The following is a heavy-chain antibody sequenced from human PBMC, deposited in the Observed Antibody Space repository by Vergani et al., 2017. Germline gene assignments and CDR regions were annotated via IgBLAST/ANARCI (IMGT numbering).Heavy chain of an antibody. Sequence: QVQLQQWGAGLLKPSETLSLTCAVYGGSFSGYYWSWIRQPPGKGLEWIGEINHSGSTNYNPSLKSRVTISVDTSKNQFSLKLSSVTAADTVVYYCAREQLSVHGGQQLVRVNWFDPWGQGTLVTVSS. CDR2: INHSGST. V-gene: IGHV4-34*01. D-gene: IGHD6-13*01. CDR1: GGSFSGYY. CDR3: AREQLSVHGGQQLVRVNWFDP. J-gene: IGHJ5*02.